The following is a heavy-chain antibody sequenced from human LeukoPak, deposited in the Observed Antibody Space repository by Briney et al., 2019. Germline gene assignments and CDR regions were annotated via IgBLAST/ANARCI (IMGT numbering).Heavy chain of an antibody. CDR1: GGSISSYY. CDR3: ATWDGYNCAY. J-gene: IGHJ4*02. D-gene: IGHD5-24*01. Sequence: SETLSLTCTVSGGSISSYYWSWIRQPPGKGLEWIGYIYYSGSTNYNPSLKSRVTISVDTSKNQFSLKLSSVTAADTAVYYCATWDGYNCAYWGQGTLVTVSS. V-gene: IGHV4-59*01. CDR2: IYYSGST.